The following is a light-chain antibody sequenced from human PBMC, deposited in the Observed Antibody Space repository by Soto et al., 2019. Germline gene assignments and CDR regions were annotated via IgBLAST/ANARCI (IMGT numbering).Light chain of an antibody. V-gene: IGKV1-5*01. CDR2: DVS. CDR1: QSISSW. CDR3: QQYNTFWT. J-gene: IGKJ1*01. Sequence: DIQMTQSPSTLSASVGDRVTITCRASQSISSWLAWYQQKPGKAPKLLIYDVSSLESVVPSRFSGSGSGTEFTLTISSLQPDDFATYYCQQYNTFWTFGQGTKVDIK.